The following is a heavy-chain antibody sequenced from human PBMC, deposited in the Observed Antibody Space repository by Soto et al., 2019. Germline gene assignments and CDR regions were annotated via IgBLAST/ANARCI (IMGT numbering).Heavy chain of an antibody. J-gene: IGHJ6*03. V-gene: IGHV1-18*01. CDR3: ARDLYCSGGSCYSWYYYYYMDV. Sequence: ASVKVSCKASGYTFTSYGISWVRQAPGQGLEWMGWISAYNGNTNYAQKLQGRVTMTTDTSTSTAYMELRSLRSDDTAVYYCARDLYCSGGSCYSWYYYYYMDVWGKATTVTVSS. CDR1: GYTFTSYG. D-gene: IGHD2-15*01. CDR2: ISAYNGNT.